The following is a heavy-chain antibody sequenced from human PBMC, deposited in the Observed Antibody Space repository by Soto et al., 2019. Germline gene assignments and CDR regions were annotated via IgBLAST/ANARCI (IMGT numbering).Heavy chain of an antibody. D-gene: IGHD3-10*01. CDR1: GFTVGNNY. CDR3: AKDGRGSGSHYNSFGY. V-gene: IGHV3-53*01. CDR2: IYSTGTT. J-gene: IGHJ4*02. Sequence: EVQLVESGGGLIQPGGSLKLSCAASGFTVGNNYMSWVRQAPGKGVEWVSLIYSTGTTKYADSVKGRFTVSRDNAKNTLYLQMNSRRAEDTAVYYCAKDGRGSGSHYNSFGYWGQGTLVTVSS.